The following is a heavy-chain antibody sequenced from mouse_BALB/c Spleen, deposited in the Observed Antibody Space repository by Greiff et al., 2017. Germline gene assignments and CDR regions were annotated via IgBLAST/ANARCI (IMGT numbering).Heavy chain of an antibody. D-gene: IGHD2-4*01. Sequence: EVKLVESGGGLVQPGGSLKLSCAASGFTFSSYTMSWVRQTPEKRLEWVAYISNGGGSTYYPDTVKGRFTISRDNAKNTLYLQMSSLKSEDTAMYYCARHTVITTAGRDYYAMDYWGQGTSVTVSS. V-gene: IGHV5-12-2*01. CDR3: ARHTVITTAGRDYYAMDY. J-gene: IGHJ4*01. CDR2: ISNGGGST. CDR1: GFTFSSYT.